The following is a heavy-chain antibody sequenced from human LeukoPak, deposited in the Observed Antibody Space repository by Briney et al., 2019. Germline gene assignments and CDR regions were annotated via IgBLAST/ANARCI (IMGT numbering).Heavy chain of an antibody. CDR2: IKGKSDDEAT. J-gene: IGHJ4*02. V-gene: IGHV3-15*01. CDR3: TFRGPLGYSSNWYYNF. D-gene: IGHD6-13*01. Sequence: GGSLRLSCAASGFTFSSYGMHWVRQAPGKGLEWVGRIKGKSDDEATEYAAPVRGRFTLSRDDSKSTVYLQMSSLKTEDTAVYYCTFRGPLGYSSNWYYNFWGQGTLVTVSS. CDR1: GFTFSSYG.